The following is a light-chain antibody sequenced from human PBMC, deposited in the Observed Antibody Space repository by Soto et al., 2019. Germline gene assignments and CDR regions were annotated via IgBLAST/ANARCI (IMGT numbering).Light chain of an antibody. CDR1: QSITTY. J-gene: IGKJ4*01. CDR3: QHSYNTPRT. Sequence: DIQMTQSPSSLSASVGDRVTITCRASQSITTYLNWYQQKPGKAPKLLIYGASSLQSGVPSRFSGSGSGTDFTLTISSLQPEDSATYYCQHSYNTPRTFGGGTKVETK. V-gene: IGKV1-39*01. CDR2: GAS.